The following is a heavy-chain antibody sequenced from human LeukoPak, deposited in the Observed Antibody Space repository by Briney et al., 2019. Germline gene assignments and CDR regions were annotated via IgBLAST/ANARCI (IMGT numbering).Heavy chain of an antibody. CDR2: IIPIFGTA. D-gene: IGHD4-17*01. V-gene: IGHV1-69*05. CDR1: GGTFSSYA. Sequence: SVKVSCKASGGTFSSYAISWVRQAPGQGPEWMGRIIPIFGTADYAQKFQGRVTITTDESTSTAYMELSSLRSDDTAVYYCARDEMPDYGIDYWGQGTLVTVSS. J-gene: IGHJ4*02. CDR3: ARDEMPDYGIDY.